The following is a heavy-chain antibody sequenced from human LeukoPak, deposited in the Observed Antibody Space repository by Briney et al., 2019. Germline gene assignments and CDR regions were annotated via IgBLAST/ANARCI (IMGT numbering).Heavy chain of an antibody. V-gene: IGHV3-30*02. CDR3: AREGAYSSSSDYYYYMDV. J-gene: IGHJ6*03. CDR2: IRYDGSNK. CDR1: GFTFSSYG. Sequence: GGSLRLSCAASGFTFSSYGIHWVRQAPGKGLEWVTFIRYDGSNKYYADSVRGRFTISRDNSKNTLYLQMNSLRDEDTAVYYCAREGAYSSSSDYYYYMDVWGKGTTVTVSS. D-gene: IGHD6-13*01.